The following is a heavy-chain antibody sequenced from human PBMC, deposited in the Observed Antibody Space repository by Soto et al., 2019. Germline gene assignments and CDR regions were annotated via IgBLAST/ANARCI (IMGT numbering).Heavy chain of an antibody. CDR3: ARSRRGFGGVGAFDY. CDR2: INHSGST. J-gene: IGHJ4*02. D-gene: IGHD3-16*01. V-gene: IGHV4-34*01. CDR1: GGSFSGYY. Sequence: QVQLQQWGAGLLKPSETLSLTCAVYGGSFSGYYWSWIRQPPGKGLEWIGEINHSGSTNYNPSLNSRVTISVDTSKNQFSLKLSSVTAADTAVYYCARSRRGFGGVGAFDYWGQGTLVTVSS.